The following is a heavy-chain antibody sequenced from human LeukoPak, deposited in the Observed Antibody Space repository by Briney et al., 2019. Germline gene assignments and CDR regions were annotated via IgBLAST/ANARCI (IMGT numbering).Heavy chain of an antibody. J-gene: IGHJ4*02. CDR3: ARVVGDSSGWYYFDY. Sequence: GGSLRLSCAASGFTFSSYDMHWVRHATGKGLEWVSAIGTAGDPYYPGSVKGRFTISRENAKNSLYLQMNSLRAGDTAVYYCARVVGDSSGWYYFDYWGQGTLVTVSS. D-gene: IGHD6-19*01. CDR2: IGTAGDP. CDR1: GFTFSSYD. V-gene: IGHV3-13*05.